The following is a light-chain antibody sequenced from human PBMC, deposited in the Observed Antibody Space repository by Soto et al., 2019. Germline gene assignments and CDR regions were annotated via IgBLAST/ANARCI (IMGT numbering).Light chain of an antibody. CDR2: DAS. Sequence: DIQMTQSPSTLSASVGDRVSISCRASQSLDKWLAWYQQKPGEAPKLLVSDASNLESGVSSRFTGSGSGTEFTRTISSLQTDDFASYYCHQYTRYPYTFGQGTKLEI. V-gene: IGKV1-5*01. CDR1: QSLDKW. J-gene: IGKJ2*01. CDR3: HQYTRYPYT.